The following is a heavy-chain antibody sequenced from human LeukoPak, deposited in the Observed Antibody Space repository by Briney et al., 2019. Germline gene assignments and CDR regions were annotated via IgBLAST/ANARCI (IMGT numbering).Heavy chain of an antibody. CDR3: AKVGDYYGLGKYSNFDY. V-gene: IGHV3-23*01. CDR1: GFTFSSYA. Sequence: GGSLRLSCAASGFTFSSYAMTWVRQAPGKGLEWVSAISGSGSTTYYADSVKSRFTISRDNSKNTLYLQMSSLRAEDTAVYYCAKVGDYYGLGKYSNFDYWGQGTLVTVSS. CDR2: ISGSGSTT. J-gene: IGHJ4*02. D-gene: IGHD3-10*01.